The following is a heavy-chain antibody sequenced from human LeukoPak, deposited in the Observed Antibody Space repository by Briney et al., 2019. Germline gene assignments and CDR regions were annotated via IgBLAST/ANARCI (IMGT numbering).Heavy chain of an antibody. CDR1: GGSISGYY. V-gene: IGHV4-59*01. CDR3: ATRSGSYSGFAFDI. J-gene: IGHJ3*02. Sequence: SETLSLTCTVSGGSISGYYWSWIRQPPGKGLEWIGYIYYSGSTNYNPSLKSRVTISVDTSKNQFSLKLSSVTAADTAVYYCATRSGSYSGFAFDIWGRGTMVTVSS. CDR2: IYYSGST. D-gene: IGHD1-26*01.